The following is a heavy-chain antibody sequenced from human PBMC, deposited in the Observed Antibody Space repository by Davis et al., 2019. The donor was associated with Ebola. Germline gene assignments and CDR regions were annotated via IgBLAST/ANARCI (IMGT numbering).Heavy chain of an antibody. CDR2: IYYSGST. CDR1: GVSISGYY. V-gene: IGHV4-59*12. Sequence: MPGGSLSLTCTVSGVSISGYYLTWIRQPPGKGLEWIGYIYYSGSTNYNPSLKSRVTISVDTSKNQFSLKLSSVTAADTAVYYCARGLGGYNDPFDYWGQGTLVTVSS. J-gene: IGHJ4*02. CDR3: ARGLGGYNDPFDY. D-gene: IGHD5-24*01.